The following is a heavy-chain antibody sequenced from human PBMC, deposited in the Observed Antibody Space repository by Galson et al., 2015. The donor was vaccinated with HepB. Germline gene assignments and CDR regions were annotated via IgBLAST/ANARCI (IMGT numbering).Heavy chain of an antibody. J-gene: IGHJ5*02. V-gene: IGHV5-51*01. D-gene: IGHD2-15*01. CDR3: ARFSGSLLAHNWFDP. CDR2: IYPGDSRT. CDR1: GYGFARYW. Sequence: QSGAEVKKPGESLKISCKGSGYGFARYWVGWVRQMPGKGLEWMGSIYPGDSRTRNSPSFQGQVSMSVDNSINTAYLQWSSLKTSDTAMYYCARFSGSLLAHNWFDPWGQGTLVIVPS.